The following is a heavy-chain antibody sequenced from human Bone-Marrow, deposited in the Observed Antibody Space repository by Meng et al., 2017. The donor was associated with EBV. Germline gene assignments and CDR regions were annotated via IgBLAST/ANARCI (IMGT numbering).Heavy chain of an antibody. CDR3: ARGCSGGSCSPFDY. V-gene: IGHV4-34*01. CDR1: GGSFSGYY. J-gene: IGHJ4*02. Sequence: VQLQQWGAGLLKPSATLSLTCAVYGGSFSGYYWSWIRQPPGKGLEWIGEINHSGSTNYNPSLKSRVTISVDTSKNQFSLKLSSVTAADTAVYYCARGCSGGSCSPFDYWGQGTLVTVSS. D-gene: IGHD2-15*01. CDR2: INHSGST.